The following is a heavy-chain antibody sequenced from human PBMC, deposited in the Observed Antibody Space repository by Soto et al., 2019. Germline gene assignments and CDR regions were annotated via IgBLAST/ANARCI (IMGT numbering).Heavy chain of an antibody. Sequence: ASVKVSCKASGGTFSSYAISWVRQAPGQGLEWMGGIIPIFGTANYAQKFQGRVTITADESTSTAYMELSSLRSEDTAVYYCAREWQWLSQGYFQHWGQGTLVTVS. CDR1: GGTFSSYA. CDR2: IIPIFGTA. V-gene: IGHV1-69*13. CDR3: AREWQWLSQGYFQH. J-gene: IGHJ1*01. D-gene: IGHD6-19*01.